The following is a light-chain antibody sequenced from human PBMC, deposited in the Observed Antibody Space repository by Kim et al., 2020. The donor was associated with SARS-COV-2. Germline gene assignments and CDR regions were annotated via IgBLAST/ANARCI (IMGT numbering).Light chain of an antibody. V-gene: IGLV6-57*02. CDR2: EDN. CDR3: QSYDSSNWV. J-gene: IGLJ3*02. Sequence: GKTVTISCTGSRGSIASNYVQWYQQRPGSAPTTVIYEDNQRPSGVPDRFSGSIDSSSNSASLTISGLKTEDEADYYCQSYDSSNWVFGGGTKLTVL. CDR1: RGSIASNY.